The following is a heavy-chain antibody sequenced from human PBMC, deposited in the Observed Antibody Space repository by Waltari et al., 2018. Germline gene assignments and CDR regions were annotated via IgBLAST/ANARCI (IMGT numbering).Heavy chain of an antibody. Sequence: QVQLVQSGAEVKKPGSSVKVSCKASGGTFSSYAISWVRQAPGQGLEWMGGIIPIFGTANYAQKVQGRVTITADESTSTAYMELSSLRSEDTAVYYCARHQGYQPPYYYYGMDVWGQGTTVTVSS. J-gene: IGHJ6*02. D-gene: IGHD2-2*01. CDR2: IIPIFGTA. CDR3: ARHQGYQPPYYYYGMDV. V-gene: IGHV1-69*01. CDR1: GGTFSSYA.